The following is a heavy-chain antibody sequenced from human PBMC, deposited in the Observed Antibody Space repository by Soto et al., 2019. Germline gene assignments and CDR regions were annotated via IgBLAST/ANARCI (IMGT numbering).Heavy chain of an antibody. V-gene: IGHV4-61*01. CDR3: ARDASPKANFLDY. Sequence: SETLSLTCTVSGGSVSSGSYYWSWIRQPPGKGLEWIGYIYYSGSTNYNPSLKSRVTISVDTSKNQFSLKLSSVTAADTAVYYCARDASPKANFLDYWGQGTLVTVSS. CDR1: GGSVSSGSYY. J-gene: IGHJ4*02. D-gene: IGHD1-1*01. CDR2: IYYSGST.